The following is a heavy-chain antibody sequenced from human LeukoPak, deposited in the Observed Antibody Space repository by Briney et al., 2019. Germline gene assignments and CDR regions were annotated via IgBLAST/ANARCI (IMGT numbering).Heavy chain of an antibody. CDR2: INPKNGAT. J-gene: IGHJ6*02. D-gene: IGHD1-26*01. V-gene: IGHV1-2*07. CDR1: GFIFSGYY. CDR3: ARGAGTGYDYYYGLDV. Sequence: ASVKVSCTASGFIFSGYYLHWMRHVPGQGLEWMGWINPKNGATEYADKFQGRVIMTRDTSINTVSMELSRLKSDDTAVYFCARGAGTGYDYYYGLDVWGQGTTVTVSS.